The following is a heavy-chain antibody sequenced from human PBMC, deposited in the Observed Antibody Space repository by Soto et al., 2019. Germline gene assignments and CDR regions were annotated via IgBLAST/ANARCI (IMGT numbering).Heavy chain of an antibody. D-gene: IGHD2-15*01. V-gene: IGHV4-39*01. CDR1: GGSISSSSYY. CDR3: ARLLGYCSGGSCYAGDYYGMDV. Sequence: SETLSLTCTISGGSISSSSYYWGWIRQPPGKGLEWIGSIYYSGSTYYNPSLKSRVTISVDTSKNQFSLKLSSVTAADTAVYYCARLLGYCSGGSCYAGDYYGMDVWGQGTTVTVSS. J-gene: IGHJ6*02. CDR2: IYYSGST.